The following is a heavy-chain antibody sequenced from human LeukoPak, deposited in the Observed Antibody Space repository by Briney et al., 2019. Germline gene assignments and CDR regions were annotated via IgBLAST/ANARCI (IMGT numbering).Heavy chain of an antibody. CDR2: INHSGST. J-gene: IGHJ5*02. Sequence: GSLRLSCAASGFTFSSYGMHWVRQPPGKGLEWIGEINHSGSTNYNPSLKSRVTISVDTSKNQFSLKLSSVTAADTAVYYCARGLLGWFDPWGQGTLVTVSS. V-gene: IGHV4-34*01. CDR1: GFTFSSYG. CDR3: ARGLLGWFDP. D-gene: IGHD7-27*01.